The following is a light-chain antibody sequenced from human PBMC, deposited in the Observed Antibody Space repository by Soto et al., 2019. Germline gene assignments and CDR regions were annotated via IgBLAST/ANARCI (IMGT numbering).Light chain of an antibody. Sequence: QSALTQPASVSGSPGQSITFSCTGTSSDVGGYNYVSWYQHHPGKAPKLMIFDVSNRPSGVSNRFSGSKSGNTASLTISGLQPEEEADYYCSSYTTSNTRQIVFGTGTKVTVL. J-gene: IGLJ1*01. CDR2: DVS. V-gene: IGLV2-14*03. CDR1: SSDVGGYNY. CDR3: SSYTTSNTRQIV.